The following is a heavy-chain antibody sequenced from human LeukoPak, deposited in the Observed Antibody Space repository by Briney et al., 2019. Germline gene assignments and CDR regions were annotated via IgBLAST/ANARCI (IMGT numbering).Heavy chain of an antibody. CDR3: AREPTSGREPTSGRPLDY. CDR2: IYSSGSN. D-gene: IGHD5-12*01. V-gene: IGHV4-4*07. Sequence: PSETLSLTCTVSGGSISGYFWTWIWQPAGKGLEWIGRIYSSGSNNYNPSLKSRVTMSLDTSKNHFSLNLTSVTAADTAVYYCAREPTSGREPTSGRPLDYWGQGTLVTVSS. CDR1: GGSISGYF. J-gene: IGHJ4*02.